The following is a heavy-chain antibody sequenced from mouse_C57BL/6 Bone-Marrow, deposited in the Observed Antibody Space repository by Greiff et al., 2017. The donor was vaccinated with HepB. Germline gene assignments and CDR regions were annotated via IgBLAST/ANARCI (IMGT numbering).Heavy chain of an antibody. D-gene: IGHD2-3*01. CDR1: GFSFNTYA. CDR2: IRSKSNNYAT. Sequence: EVQLVESGGGLVQPKGSLKLSCAASGFSFNTYAMNWVRQAPGKGLEWVARIRSKSNNYATYYAESVKDRFTISRDDSESMLYLQMNNLKTEDTAMYDCVRHETEGYYAWFAYWGQGTLVTVSA. V-gene: IGHV10-1*01. CDR3: VRHETEGYYAWFAY. J-gene: IGHJ3*01.